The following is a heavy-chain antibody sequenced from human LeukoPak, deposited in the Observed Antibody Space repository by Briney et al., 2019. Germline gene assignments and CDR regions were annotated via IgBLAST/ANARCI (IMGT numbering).Heavy chain of an antibody. CDR1: GGSFSDYY. D-gene: IGHD3-16*01. CDR3: ARDRIAGYAYYYYMDV. J-gene: IGHJ6*03. Sequence: PSETLSLTCAVYGGSFSDYYWTWIRQPPGKGLEWIGEINHSGSTNYNPSLKSRVTISVDTSKNQFSLKLRSVTAADTAMYYCARDRIAGYAYYYYMDVWGKGTTVTVSS. V-gene: IGHV4-34*01. CDR2: INHSGST.